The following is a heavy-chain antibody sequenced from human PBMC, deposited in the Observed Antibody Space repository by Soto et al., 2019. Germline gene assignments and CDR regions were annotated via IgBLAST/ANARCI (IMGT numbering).Heavy chain of an antibody. CDR1: GFTFSNYA. J-gene: IGHJ4*02. CDR2: ISGSGGST. Sequence: EVQLLESGGGLVQPGGSLRLSCAASGFTFSNYAVTWVRQAPGKGLEWVSTISGSGGSTYYADSVKGRFTISRDNSKNTLYXQMXXXRAXXXAVXYCAXXQXXXXXXIXYWGQGTLVTVSS. V-gene: IGHV3-23*01. CDR3: AXXQXXXXXXIXY.